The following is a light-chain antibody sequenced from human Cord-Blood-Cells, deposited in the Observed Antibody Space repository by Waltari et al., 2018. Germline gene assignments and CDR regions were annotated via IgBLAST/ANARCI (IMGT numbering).Light chain of an antibody. J-gene: IGKJ1*01. CDR3: QHNYSTPWT. V-gene: IGKV1-39*01. CDR1: KSISSY. CDR2: AAS. Sequence: DIQMTQSPSSLSASVGDRGTITCWASKSISSYIKWYQQQPEKAPKLLIYAASSLQSWVPTRCSGRGSGTDFTLTSSSLQPEDVANYYCQHNYSTPWTFGQGTKVEIK.